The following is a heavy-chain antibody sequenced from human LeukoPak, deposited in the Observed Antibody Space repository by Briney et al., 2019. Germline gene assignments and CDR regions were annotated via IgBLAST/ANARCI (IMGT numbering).Heavy chain of an antibody. Sequence: PGGSLRLSCAASGFTFSDYDMHWVRQAPGKGLEWVTFIRYDRSNEYYADSVKGRFTISRDNSKNTVYLQMNGLRAEDTAVYYCAKEREWELLSLGGFDYWGQGTLVTVSS. CDR1: GFTFSDYD. V-gene: IGHV3-30*02. J-gene: IGHJ4*02. CDR2: IRYDRSNE. D-gene: IGHD1-26*01. CDR3: AKEREWELLSLGGFDY.